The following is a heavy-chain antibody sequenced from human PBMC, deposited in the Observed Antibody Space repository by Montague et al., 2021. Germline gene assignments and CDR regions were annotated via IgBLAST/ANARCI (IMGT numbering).Heavy chain of an antibody. Sequence: TLSLTCTVSGDSLSSVGYSWTWIRQHPGKGLEWIGYMYYSGSIYYNPSSKSRVTISGDTSKNHFSLRLTSVTAADTDVYYCARGRLATGDFDYWGQGTLVTVSS. V-gene: IGHV4-31*03. CDR2: MYYSGSI. J-gene: IGHJ4*02. CDR1: GDSLSSVGYS. CDR3: ARGRLATGDFDY. D-gene: IGHD6-13*01.